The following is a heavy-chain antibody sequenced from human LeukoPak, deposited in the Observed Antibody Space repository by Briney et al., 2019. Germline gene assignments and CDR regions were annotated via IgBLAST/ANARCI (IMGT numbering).Heavy chain of an antibody. Sequence: SETLSLTCTVSGGSISSNYWSWIRQPPGKGLEWIGYIYYSGSTNYNPSLKSRVTISVDTSKNQFSLKLSSVTAADTAVYYCARVKDDSSGYSHDAFDIWGQGTMVTVSS. CDR1: GGSISSNY. CDR3: ARVKDDSSGYSHDAFDI. V-gene: IGHV4-59*01. CDR2: IYYSGST. J-gene: IGHJ3*02. D-gene: IGHD3-22*01.